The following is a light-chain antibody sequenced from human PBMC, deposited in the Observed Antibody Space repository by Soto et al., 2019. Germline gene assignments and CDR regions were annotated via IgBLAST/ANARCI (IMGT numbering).Light chain of an antibody. V-gene: IGKV1-9*01. J-gene: IGKJ5*01. CDR1: QVISTS. Sequence: DIQLAQSPCFLSPSIGERVTITCRASQVISTSLAWYQVKPGKAPKLLIYAASTLESGVPSRFSATVSGTEFSLTITSLQPEDFATYYCQQLFDSPITFGQGTRLEI. CDR2: AAS. CDR3: QQLFDSPIT.